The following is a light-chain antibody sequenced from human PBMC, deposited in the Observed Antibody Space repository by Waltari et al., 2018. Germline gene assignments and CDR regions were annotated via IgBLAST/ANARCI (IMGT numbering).Light chain of an antibody. V-gene: IGKV3-11*01. J-gene: IGKJ4*01. CDR2: GAS. Sequence: EIVLTQSPATLSLSPGESATLSCRASQSVNKYLDWFQQKPGQAPRLLIYGASNRAAGIPARFIGSGSGTDFTLTISSLEPEDFAVYYCLKRAGGPLFGGGTKVE. CDR3: LKRAGGPL. CDR1: QSVNKY.